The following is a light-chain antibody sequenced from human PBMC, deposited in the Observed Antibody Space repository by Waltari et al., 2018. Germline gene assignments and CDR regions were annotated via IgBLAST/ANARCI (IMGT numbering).Light chain of an antibody. V-gene: IGLV2-23*02. Sequence: QSALTQPASVSGSPGLSITISCTGTRSDVGGYNYVSWYQQHPGKAPKLMIYDVRKGPSGVANRFSGSKSCNTASRTISGLQAEDEADYYCCSYAGSSTWVFGGGTKLTVL. CDR2: DVR. CDR1: RSDVGGYNY. CDR3: CSYAGSSTWV. J-gene: IGLJ3*02.